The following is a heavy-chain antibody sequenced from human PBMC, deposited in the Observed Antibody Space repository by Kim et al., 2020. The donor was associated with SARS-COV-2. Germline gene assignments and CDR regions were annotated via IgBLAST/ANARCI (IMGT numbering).Heavy chain of an antibody. CDR3: ARVGIAAAGTLRYYYYYYGMDV. V-gene: IGHV1-69*13. CDR2: IIPIFGTA. Sequence: SVKVSCKASGGTFSSYAISWVRQAPGQGLEWMGGIIPIFGTANYAQKFQGRVTITADESTSTAYMELSSLRSEDTAVYYCARVGIAAAGTLRYYYYYYGMDVWGQGTTVTVSS. D-gene: IGHD6-13*01. CDR1: GGTFSSYA. J-gene: IGHJ6*02.